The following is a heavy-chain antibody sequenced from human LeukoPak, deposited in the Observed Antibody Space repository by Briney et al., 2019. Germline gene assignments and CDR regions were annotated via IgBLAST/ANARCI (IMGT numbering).Heavy chain of an antibody. Sequence: EGSLRLSCAASGFTFSSYGMHWVRQAPGKGLEWVANIKHDGSEKNYVDSVKGRFTISRDNAKNSLYLQMNSLRAEDTAVYYCATPLDYYDRSDSHQGGDWGQGTLVTVSS. V-gene: IGHV3-7*03. CDR3: ATPLDYYDRSDSHQGGD. CDR1: GFTFSSYG. D-gene: IGHD3-22*01. J-gene: IGHJ4*02. CDR2: IKHDGSEK.